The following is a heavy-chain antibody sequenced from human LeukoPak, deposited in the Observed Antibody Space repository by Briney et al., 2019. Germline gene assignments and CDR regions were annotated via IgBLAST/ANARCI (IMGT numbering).Heavy chain of an antibody. J-gene: IGHJ4*02. CDR3: AKDIDTNYDSSGYWVY. CDR2: ISGSGGST. V-gene: IGHV3-23*01. CDR1: GFTFSSYA. Sequence: SGGSLRLSCAASGFTFSSYAMSWVRQAPGKGLEWVSAISGSGGSTYYADSVKGRFTISRDNSKNTLYLQMNSLRAEDTAVYYCAKDIDTNYDSSGYWVYWGQGTLVTVSS. D-gene: IGHD3-22*01.